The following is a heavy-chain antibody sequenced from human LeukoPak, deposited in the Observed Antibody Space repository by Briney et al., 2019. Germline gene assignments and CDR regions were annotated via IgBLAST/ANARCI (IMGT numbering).Heavy chain of an antibody. CDR3: ALLGVVIPPDTYDV. D-gene: IGHD3-3*01. V-gene: IGHV3-30*02. CDR1: GYTFSNYA. CDR2: IRYDGSDS. J-gene: IGHJ3*01. Sequence: PGGSLRLSCSAFGYTFSNYAMHWVRQAPGKGLGWVAFIRYDGSDSYYTDSVKGRFTISRDDSKKTLYLQMNSLRTEDTAVYYCALLGVVIPPDTYDVWGQGTLVTVSS.